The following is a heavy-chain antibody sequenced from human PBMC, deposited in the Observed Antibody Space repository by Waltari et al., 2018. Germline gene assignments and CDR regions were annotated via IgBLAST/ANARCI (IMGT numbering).Heavy chain of an antibody. J-gene: IGHJ4*02. CDR1: GFTFSSYA. CDR2: ISYDGSNK. D-gene: IGHD2-15*01. Sequence: QVQLVESGGGVVQPGRSLRLSCAASGFTFSSYAMHWVRQAPGKGLEWVAVISYDGSNKYYADSVKGRFTISRDNSKNTLYLQMNSLRAEDTAVYYCARGDIAAVDFDYWGQGTLVTVSS. CDR3: ARGDIAAVDFDY. V-gene: IGHV3-30*01.